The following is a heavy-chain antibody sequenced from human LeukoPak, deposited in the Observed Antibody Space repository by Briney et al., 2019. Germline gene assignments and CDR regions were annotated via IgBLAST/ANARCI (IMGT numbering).Heavy chain of an antibody. J-gene: IGHJ4*02. CDR2: ITSNSFT. CDR1: GFTVSSYA. D-gene: IGHD3-10*01. V-gene: IGHV3-21*01. Sequence: KSGGSLRLSCAASGFTVSSYAMNWVRQAPGKELEWVSSITSNSFTYYADSVKGRFAISRDNAKNSLYLQMDSLRAEDTAVYYCAREYFRYDYWGQGTLVTVSS. CDR3: AREYFRYDY.